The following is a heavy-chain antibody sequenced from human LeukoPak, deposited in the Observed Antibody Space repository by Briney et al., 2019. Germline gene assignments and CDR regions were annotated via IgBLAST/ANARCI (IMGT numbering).Heavy chain of an antibody. V-gene: IGHV4-39*01. CDR2: IYYSGST. CDR1: GGSISSSSYY. D-gene: IGHD3-22*01. Sequence: SETLSLTCTVSGGSISSSSYYWGWIRQPPGKGLEWIGNIYYSGSTYYNPSLKSRVTISVDTSKNQFSLKLSSVTAADTAVYYCARLEGSSGSDAFDIWGQGTMVTVSS. J-gene: IGHJ3*02. CDR3: ARLEGSSGSDAFDI.